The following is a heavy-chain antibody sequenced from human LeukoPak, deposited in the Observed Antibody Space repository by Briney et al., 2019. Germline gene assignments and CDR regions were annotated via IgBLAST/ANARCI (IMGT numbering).Heavy chain of an antibody. V-gene: IGHV4-59*01. CDR1: GGSISSYY. J-gene: IGHJ3*02. CDR2: IYYSGST. D-gene: IGHD6-13*01. Sequence: SETLSLTCTVSGGSISSYYWSWIRQPPGKGLEWIGYIYYSGSTNYNPSLKSRVTISVDTSKNQFSLKLSSVTAADTAVYYCARDLSPAAAVHRRRVAFDIWGQGTMVTVSS. CDR3: ARDLSPAAAVHRRRVAFDI.